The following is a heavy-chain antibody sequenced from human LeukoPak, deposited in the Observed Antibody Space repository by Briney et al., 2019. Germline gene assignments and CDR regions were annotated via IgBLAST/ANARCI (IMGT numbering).Heavy chain of an antibody. CDR1: GFTFSSYSM. V-gene: IGHV4-4*02. CDR2: IYHSGST. CDR3: ARDGAAAAHY. Sequence: PGGSLRLSCAASGFTFSSYSMNWVRQAPGKGLEWIGEIYHSGSTNYNPSLKSRVTISVDKSKNQFSLKLSSVTAADTAVYYCARDGAAAAHYWGQGTLVTVSS. D-gene: IGHD6-13*01. J-gene: IGHJ4*02.